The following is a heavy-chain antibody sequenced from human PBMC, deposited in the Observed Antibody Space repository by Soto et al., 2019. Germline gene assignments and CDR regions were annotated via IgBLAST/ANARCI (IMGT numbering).Heavy chain of an antibody. CDR3: ARVVVVAATHSFDP. CDR2: IIPIFGTA. D-gene: IGHD2-15*01. V-gene: IGHV1-69*13. CDR1: GGTFSSYA. Sequence: SVKVSCKASGGTFSSYAISWVRQAPGQGLEWMGGIIPIFGTANYAQKFQGRVTITADESTSTAYMELSSLRSEDTAVYYCARVVVVAATHSFDPWGQGTLVTVSS. J-gene: IGHJ5*02.